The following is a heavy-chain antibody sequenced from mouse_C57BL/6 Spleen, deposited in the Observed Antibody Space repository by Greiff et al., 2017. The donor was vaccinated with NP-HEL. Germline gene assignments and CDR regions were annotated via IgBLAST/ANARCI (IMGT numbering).Heavy chain of an antibody. J-gene: IGHJ4*01. D-gene: IGHD1-1*01. CDR3: ARHYDCAMDY. CDR1: GFTFSSYG. Sequence: EVQRVESGGDLVKPGGSLKLSCAASGFTFSSYGMSWVRQTPDKRLEWVATISSGGSYTYYPDSVKGRFTISRDNAKNTLYLQMSSLKSEDTAMYYCARHYDCAMDYWGQGTSVTVSS. CDR2: ISSGGSYT. V-gene: IGHV5-6*01.